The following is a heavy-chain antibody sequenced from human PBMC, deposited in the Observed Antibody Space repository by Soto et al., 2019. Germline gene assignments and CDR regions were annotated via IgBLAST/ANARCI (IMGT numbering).Heavy chain of an antibody. CDR1: GFTFSSYA. Sequence: GGSLRLSCAASGFTFSSYAMHWVRQAPGKGLEWVAVISYDGSNKYYADSVKGRFTISRDNSKNTLYLQMNSLRAEDTAVYYCARVKRGYSSGWTQSFDYWGQGTLVTV. J-gene: IGHJ4*02. V-gene: IGHV3-30-3*01. D-gene: IGHD6-19*01. CDR3: ARVKRGYSSGWTQSFDY. CDR2: ISYDGSNK.